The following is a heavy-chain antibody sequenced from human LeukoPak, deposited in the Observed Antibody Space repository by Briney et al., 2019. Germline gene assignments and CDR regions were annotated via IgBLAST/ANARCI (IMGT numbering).Heavy chain of an antibody. CDR2: INPNSGGT. CDR1: GYTFTDYY. D-gene: IGHD6-19*01. CDR3: ARVSIAVAGFGMYV. Sequence: ASVKVSCTASGYTFTDYYIHWVRQSPGQGLEWMGWINPNSGGTKYAQKVQGRVTMTRDTSISTAYMELSRLRSDDTAVYYCARVSIAVAGFGMYVWGQGNTVNVSS. V-gene: IGHV1-2*02. J-gene: IGHJ6*02.